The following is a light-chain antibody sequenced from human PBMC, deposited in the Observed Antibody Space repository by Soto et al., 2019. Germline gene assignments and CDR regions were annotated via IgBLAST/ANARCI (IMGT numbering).Light chain of an antibody. CDR3: QQSEALVLS. J-gene: IGKJ4*01. CDR1: QDITDY. Sequence: DIQMTQSPSSLSASVGDRVTITCQASQDITDYLHWYQQKPGKAPRLLIDDASNLETGVPSRFSGSGSGTDFTFTISSRQPEDSATYYCQQSEALVLSFGGGTKVEI. CDR2: DAS. V-gene: IGKV1-33*01.